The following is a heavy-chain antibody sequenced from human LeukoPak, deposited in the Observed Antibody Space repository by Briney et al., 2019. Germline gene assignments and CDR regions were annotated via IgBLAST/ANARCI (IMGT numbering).Heavy chain of an antibody. CDR1: GYSISSGYY. Sequence: PSETLSLTCAVSGYSISSGYYWGWIRQPPGEGLEWIGRIYASGSTSYNPSLKSRVTMSVDTSKNQFSLKLSSVTAADTAVYYCARDRDYFDTSGYDYWGQGTLVTVSS. CDR3: ARDRDYFDTSGYDY. CDR2: IYASGST. V-gene: IGHV4-38-2*02. D-gene: IGHD3-22*01. J-gene: IGHJ4*02.